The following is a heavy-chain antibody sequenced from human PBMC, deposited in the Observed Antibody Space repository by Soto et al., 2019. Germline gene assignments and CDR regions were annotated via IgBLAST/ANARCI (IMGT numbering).Heavy chain of an antibody. CDR1: GGTFSSYA. V-gene: IGHV1-69*12. Sequence: QVQLVQSGAEVKKTGSSVKVSCKASGGTFSSYAISWVRQAPGQGLEWMGGIIPIFGTANYAQKFQGRVTITADESTRTAYMELSSLSSEYTAVYYCARGQTGRYSYIWFDPWGQGTLVTVSS. D-gene: IGHD1-1*01. CDR2: IIPIFGTA. J-gene: IGHJ5*02. CDR3: ARGQTGRYSYIWFDP.